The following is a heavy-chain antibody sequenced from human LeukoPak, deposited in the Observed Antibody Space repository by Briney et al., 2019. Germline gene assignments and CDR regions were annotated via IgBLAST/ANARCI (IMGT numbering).Heavy chain of an antibody. V-gene: IGHV4-4*07. CDR2: IYTSGST. J-gene: IGHJ6*03. CDR1: GGSISSYY. D-gene: IGHD6-19*01. Sequence: SETLSLTCTVSGGSISSYYWSWIRQPAGKGLEWIGRIYTSGSTNYNPSLKSRVTISVDKSKNQFSLKLSSVTAADTAVYYCARDRGEAVAGYYYYYYMDVWGKGTTVTVSS. CDR3: ARDRGEAVAGYYYYYYMDV.